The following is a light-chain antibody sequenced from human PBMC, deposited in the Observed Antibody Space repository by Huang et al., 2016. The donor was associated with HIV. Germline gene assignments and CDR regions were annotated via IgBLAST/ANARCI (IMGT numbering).Light chain of an antibody. V-gene: IGKV1-9*01. CDR3: QQLNSYPIT. J-gene: IGKJ5*01. CDR1: QDISTY. CDR2: AAS. Sequence: IQLTQSPSSLSLLIGDRVTFTCRASQDISTYLAWDQQKPRQPPKVLIYAASGLPGGVPSRFSGSGSGRNFTLNINNLQPEDFGNYYCQQLNSYPITFGQGTRLEIK.